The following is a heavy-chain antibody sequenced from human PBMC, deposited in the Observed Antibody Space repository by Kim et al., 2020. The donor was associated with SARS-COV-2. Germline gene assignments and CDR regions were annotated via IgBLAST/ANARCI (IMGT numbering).Heavy chain of an antibody. J-gene: IGHJ4*02. V-gene: IGHV3-7*01. D-gene: IGHD5-18*01. Sequence: GGSLRLSCAASGFSFSDYYMNWVRQAPGKGLEWVAIIERDGSDRHYVDSVKGRFTISRDNSKKSLDLQMNSLRAEDTALYFCAEGKGWIHVFWGQGTQVTVSS. CDR3: AEGKGWIHVF. CDR2: IERDGSDR. CDR1: GFSFSDYY.